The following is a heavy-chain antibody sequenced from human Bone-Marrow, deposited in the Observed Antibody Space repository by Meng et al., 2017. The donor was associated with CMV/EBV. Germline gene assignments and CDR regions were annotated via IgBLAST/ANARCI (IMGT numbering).Heavy chain of an antibody. CDR2: INSDGSST. CDR1: RFTFSSYW. J-gene: IGHJ6*02. V-gene: IGHV3-74*01. D-gene: IGHD2-2*01. CDR3: ARSHSKGCSSTSCYYYYYYGMDV. Sequence: GESLKIPCAASRFTFSSYWMHWVRQAPGKGLVWVSRINSDGSSTSYADSVKGRFTISRDNAKNTLYLQMNSLRAEDTAVYYCARSHSKGCSSTSCYYYYYYGMDVWGQGTTVTVSS.